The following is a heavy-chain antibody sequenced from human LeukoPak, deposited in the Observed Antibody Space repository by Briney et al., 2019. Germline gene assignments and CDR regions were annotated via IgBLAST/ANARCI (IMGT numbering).Heavy chain of an antibody. D-gene: IGHD6-6*01. Sequence: SQTLSLTCTVSGGSISSGSYYWSWIRQPAGKGLEWIGRIYTSGSTNYNPSLKSRVTISVDTSKNQFSLKLSSVAAADTAVYYCARAGMAARRFWFDPWGQGTLVTVSS. CDR1: GGSISSGSYY. V-gene: IGHV4-61*02. CDR3: ARAGMAARRFWFDP. CDR2: IYTSGST. J-gene: IGHJ5*02.